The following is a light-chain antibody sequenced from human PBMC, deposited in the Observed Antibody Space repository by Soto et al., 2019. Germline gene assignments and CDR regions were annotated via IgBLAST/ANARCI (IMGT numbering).Light chain of an antibody. V-gene: IGKV3-11*01. CDR3: QQRSNLPLT. Sequence: EIVLTQSPATLSLSPGERATLSCRASQSVSSYLSWYQHKPGQAPRLLIDDASNRDTGIPARFSGSGSGTDFTLTISSLEPEDFAVYYCQQRSNLPLTFGGGTKVEIK. CDR2: DAS. J-gene: IGKJ4*01. CDR1: QSVSSY.